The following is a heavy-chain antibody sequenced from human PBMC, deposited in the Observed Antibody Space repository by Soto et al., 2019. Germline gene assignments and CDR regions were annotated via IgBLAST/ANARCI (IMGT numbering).Heavy chain of an antibody. Sequence: QLQLQESGSGLVKPSQTLSLTCAVSGGSISSGGYSWSWIRQPPGKGLEWIGYIYHSGSTYYNPSLKRRVTISVDRSKNQFSLKLSSVTAADTAVYYCARDWAGGGRGFDYWGQGTLVTVSS. J-gene: IGHJ4*02. CDR1: GGSISSGGYS. V-gene: IGHV4-30-2*01. D-gene: IGHD2-15*01. CDR3: ARDWAGGGRGFDY. CDR2: IYHSGST.